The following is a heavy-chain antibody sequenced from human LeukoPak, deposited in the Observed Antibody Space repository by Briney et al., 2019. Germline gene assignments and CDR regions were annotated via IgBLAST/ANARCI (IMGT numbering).Heavy chain of an antibody. V-gene: IGHV1-8*03. D-gene: IGHD6-6*01. J-gene: IGHJ4*02. CDR2: MNPNSGNT. CDR1: GYTFTSYD. Sequence: ASVKVSFKASGYTFTSYDINWVRQATGQGLEWMGWMNPNSGNTGYAQKFQGRVTITRNTSISTAYMELSSLRPEDTAVYYCAREASSSSAVDYWGQGTLVTVSS. CDR3: AREASSSSAVDY.